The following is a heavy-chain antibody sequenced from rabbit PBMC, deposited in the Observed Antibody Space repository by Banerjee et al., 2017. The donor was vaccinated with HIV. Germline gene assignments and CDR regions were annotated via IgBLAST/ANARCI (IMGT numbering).Heavy chain of an antibody. Sequence: QSLEESGGDLVKPGASLTLTCTASGFSFSSSYYMCWVRQAPGKGLEWIGCIGAASGTTYYANWAKGRFTISKTSSTTVTLQMTTLTAADTATYFCASQEWDYFGLWGPGTLVTVS. CDR3: ASQEWDYFGL. CDR2: IGAASGTT. J-gene: IGHJ4*01. CDR1: GFSFSSSYY. D-gene: IGHD1-1*01. V-gene: IGHV1S40*01.